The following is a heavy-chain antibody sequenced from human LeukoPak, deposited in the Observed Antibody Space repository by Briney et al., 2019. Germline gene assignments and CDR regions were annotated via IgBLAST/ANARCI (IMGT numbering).Heavy chain of an antibody. CDR3: ARDKETFELVRGLQNWFDP. D-gene: IGHD3-10*01. Sequence: PGGSLRLSCAASGFTVSNNYMSWVRQAPRKGLEWVSVIYSGGSTYYADSVKGRFTISRDNSKNSLYLEVNSLRAEDTAVYYCARDKETFELVRGLQNWFDPWGQGTLVTVSS. V-gene: IGHV3-66*01. CDR1: GFTVSNNY. CDR2: IYSGGST. J-gene: IGHJ5*02.